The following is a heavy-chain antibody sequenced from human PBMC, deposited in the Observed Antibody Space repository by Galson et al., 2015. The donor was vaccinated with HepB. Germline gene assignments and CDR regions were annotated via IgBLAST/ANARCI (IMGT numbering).Heavy chain of an antibody. CDR3: ARVQLLWFGEFQPPDY. J-gene: IGHJ4*02. CDR2: ISAYNGNT. D-gene: IGHD3-10*01. CDR1: GYTFTSYG. V-gene: IGHV1-18*04. Sequence: SVKVSCKASGYTFTSYGISWVRQAPGQGLEWMGWISAYNGNTNYAQKLQGIVTMTTDTSTSTAYMELRSLRSDDTAVYYCARVQLLWFGEFQPPDYGGQGTLVTVSS.